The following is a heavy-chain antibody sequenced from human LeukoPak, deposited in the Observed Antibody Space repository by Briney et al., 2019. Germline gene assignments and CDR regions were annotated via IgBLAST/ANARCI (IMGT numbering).Heavy chain of an antibody. J-gene: IGHJ5*02. D-gene: IGHD3-3*01. Sequence: GASVKVSCKASGYTFTSYGISWVRQAPGQGLKWMGWISAYNGNTNYAQKLQGRVTMTTDTSTSTAYMELRSLRSDDTAVYYCARDLYDFWSGYSIGNWFDPWGQGTLVTVSS. CDR2: ISAYNGNT. CDR3: ARDLYDFWSGYSIGNWFDP. CDR1: GYTFTSYG. V-gene: IGHV1-18*01.